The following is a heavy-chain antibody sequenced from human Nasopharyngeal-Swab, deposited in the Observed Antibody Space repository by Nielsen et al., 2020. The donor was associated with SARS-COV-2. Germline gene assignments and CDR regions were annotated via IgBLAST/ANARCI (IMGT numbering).Heavy chain of an antibody. V-gene: IGHV1-46*01. Sequence: ASVKVSCKASGYTFTNYTLHWVRQAPGQGLEWMGVINPSGGSANYAQKFQGRVTTTRDTSTNIVYMELSSLESEDTAVYYCARSAVAAAGWGWFDPWGQGTLVTVSS. D-gene: IGHD6-13*01. J-gene: IGHJ5*02. CDR2: INPSGGSA. CDR3: ARSAVAAAGWGWFDP. CDR1: GYTFTNYT.